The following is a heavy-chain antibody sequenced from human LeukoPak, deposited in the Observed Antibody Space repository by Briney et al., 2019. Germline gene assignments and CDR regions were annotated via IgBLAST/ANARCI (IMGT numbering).Heavy chain of an antibody. Sequence: ASVKVSCKASGYTFTGYYMHWVRQAPGQGLEWMGWINPNSGGTNYAQKFQGRVTMTRDTSISTAYMELSRLRSDDTAGYYWGGGGSRGGNTDYWARETRVTVS. V-gene: IGHV1-2*02. CDR3: GGGGSRGGNTDY. CDR1: GYTFTGYY. D-gene: IGHD4-23*01. CDR2: INPNSGGT. J-gene: IGHJ4*02.